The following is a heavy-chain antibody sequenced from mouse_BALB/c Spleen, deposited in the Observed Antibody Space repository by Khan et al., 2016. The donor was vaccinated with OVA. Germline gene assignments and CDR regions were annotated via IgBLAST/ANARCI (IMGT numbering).Heavy chain of an antibody. J-gene: IGHJ4*01. D-gene: IGHD2-14*01. CDR1: GFSLSRYN. CDR2: IWGGGGT. Sequence: QVQLKESGPGLVAPSQSLSITCTVSGFSLSRYNIHWVRQPPGKGLEWLGMIWGGGGTDYNSTIKSRLSIRKDNSKSQVFLKMNSLQTDDSAMYYCARAYYRYDGYYAMDYWGQGTSVTVSP. CDR3: ARAYYRYDGYYAMDY. V-gene: IGHV2-6-4*01.